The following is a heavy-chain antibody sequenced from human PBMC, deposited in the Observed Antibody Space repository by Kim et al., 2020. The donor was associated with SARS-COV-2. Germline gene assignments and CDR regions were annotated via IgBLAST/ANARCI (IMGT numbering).Heavy chain of an antibody. D-gene: IGHD6-13*01. CDR3: AKDRIAAAGFLYYYYYGMDV. CDR2: IWYDGSNK. CDR1: GFTFSSYG. J-gene: IGHJ6*02. V-gene: IGHV3-33*06. Sequence: GGSLRLSCAASGFTFSSYGMHWVRQAPGKGLEWVAVIWYDGSNKYYADSVKGRFTISRDNSKNTLYLQMNSLRAEDTAVYYCAKDRIAAAGFLYYYYYGMDVWGQGTTVTVSS.